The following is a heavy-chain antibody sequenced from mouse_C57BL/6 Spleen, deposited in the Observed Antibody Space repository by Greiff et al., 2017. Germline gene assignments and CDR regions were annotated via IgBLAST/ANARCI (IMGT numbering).Heavy chain of an antibody. D-gene: IGHD1-1*01. Sequence: VQLKESGGDLVKPGGSLKLSCAASGFTFSSYGMSWVRQTPDKRLEWVATISSGCSYTYYPDSVKGRFTISRDNAKTTLYLQMSSLKSEDTAMYYCARGITTVVARYFDVWGTGTTVTVSS. V-gene: IGHV5-6*02. CDR3: ARGITTVVARYFDV. J-gene: IGHJ1*03. CDR2: ISSGCSYT. CDR1: GFTFSSYG.